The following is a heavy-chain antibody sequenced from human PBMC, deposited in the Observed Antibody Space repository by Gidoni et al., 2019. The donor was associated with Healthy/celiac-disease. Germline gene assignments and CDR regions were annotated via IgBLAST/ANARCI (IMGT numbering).Heavy chain of an antibody. V-gene: IGHV3-21*01. CDR2: ISSSSSYI. Sequence: EVQLVESGGGLVKPGGSLRLSCAASGFPFSSYSMNWVRQAPGKGLEWVSSISSSSSYIYYADSVKGRFTISRDNAKNSLYLQMNSLRAEDTAVYYCARDRGRIAARPEGGDYWGQGTLVTVSS. D-gene: IGHD6-6*01. J-gene: IGHJ4*02. CDR3: ARDRGRIAARPEGGDY. CDR1: GFPFSSYS.